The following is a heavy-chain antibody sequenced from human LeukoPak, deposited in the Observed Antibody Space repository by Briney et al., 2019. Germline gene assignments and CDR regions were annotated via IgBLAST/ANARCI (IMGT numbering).Heavy chain of an antibody. J-gene: IGHJ4*02. CDR3: AKGGLQRFGGGAWH. V-gene: IGHV3-23*01. CDR2: ISADGGAI. CDR1: GFTLGVYA. Sequence: GGSLRLSCAASGFTLGVYAMSWVSQVPGKGLEWDSSISADGGAIYYADSVTGRFSTSRDNSRNTLDLQMSLRADDTAVYYCAKGGLQRFGGGAWHWGQGTLVTVSS. D-gene: IGHD3-10*01.